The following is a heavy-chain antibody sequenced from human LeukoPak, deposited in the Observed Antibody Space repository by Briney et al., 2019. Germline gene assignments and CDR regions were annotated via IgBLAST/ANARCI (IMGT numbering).Heavy chain of an antibody. CDR1: GGSFSGYY. Sequence: SETLSLTCAVYGGSFSGYYWSWIRQPPGKGLEWIGYIYYSGSTNYNPSLKSRVTISVDTSKNQFSLKLSSVTAADTAVYYCARDRGSYSDYWGQGTLVTVSS. CDR2: IYYSGST. V-gene: IGHV4-59*01. D-gene: IGHD3-16*01. CDR3: ARDRGSYSDY. J-gene: IGHJ4*02.